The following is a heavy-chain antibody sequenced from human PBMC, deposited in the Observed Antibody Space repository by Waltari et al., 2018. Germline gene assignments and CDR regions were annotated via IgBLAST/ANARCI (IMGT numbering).Heavy chain of an antibody. V-gene: IGHV4-61*02. Sequence: QVQLQESGPGLVKPSQTLSLTCTVSGGSISSGSYYWSWIRQPAGKGLEWIGRIYTSGSTNYNHSLKSRFTISVDTSKNQFALKLSSVTAADTAVYYWARENRSSWYGRVYYYYGMDVWGQGTTVTVSS. CDR2: IYTSGST. D-gene: IGHD6-13*01. CDR3: ARENRSSWYGRVYYYYGMDV. J-gene: IGHJ6*02. CDR1: GGSISSGSYY.